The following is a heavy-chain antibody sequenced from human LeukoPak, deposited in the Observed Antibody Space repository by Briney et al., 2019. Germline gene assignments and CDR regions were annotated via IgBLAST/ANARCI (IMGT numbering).Heavy chain of an antibody. CDR1: GFTFGDFV. J-gene: IGHJ4*01. V-gene: IGHV3-23*01. CDR3: ATRSCSGHNCGYFAY. D-gene: IGHD2-15*01. CDR2: ITGHADKT. Sequence: GGSLRLSCAASGFTFGDFVMNWVRQAPGKGLEWVSSITGHADKTYYADSVKGRFTVSRDNSRNTVYLQMDSLRADDTALYFCATRSCSGHNCGYFAYWGHGTLVTVSS.